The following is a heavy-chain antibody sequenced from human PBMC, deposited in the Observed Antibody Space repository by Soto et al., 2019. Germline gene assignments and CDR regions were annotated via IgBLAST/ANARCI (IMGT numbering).Heavy chain of an antibody. Sequence: EVQLVESGGGLVQPGGSLRLSCAVSGFTFSSSEMYWVRQAPGKGLEWISYIHPSGQPIFYADSVKGRFTISRDNANNSLFLQMNSLRAEDTAVYYCAGRARRWGQGTMVTVSS. V-gene: IGHV3-48*03. CDR2: IHPSGQPI. CDR3: AGRARR. J-gene: IGHJ3*01. CDR1: GFTFSSSE.